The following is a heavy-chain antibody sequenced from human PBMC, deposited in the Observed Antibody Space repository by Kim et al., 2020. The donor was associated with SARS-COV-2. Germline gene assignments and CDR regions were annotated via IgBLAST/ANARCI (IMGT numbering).Heavy chain of an antibody. V-gene: IGHV4-59*01. CDR3: ARSGAFDI. CDR2: IYFGGDT. CDR1: GGSIGSFY. J-gene: IGHJ3*02. D-gene: IGHD3-10*01. Sequence: SETLSLTCAVSGGSIGSFYWNWIRQAPGKGLEWIGYIYFGGDTSYNPSLKSRVTISADTSKNQFSLKLTSVTAADTAVYYCARSGAFDIWGQVTMVTVPS.